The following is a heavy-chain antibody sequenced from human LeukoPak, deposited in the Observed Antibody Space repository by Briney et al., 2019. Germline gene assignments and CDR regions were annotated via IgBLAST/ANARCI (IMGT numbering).Heavy chain of an antibody. V-gene: IGHV3-23*01. CDR3: AKGPYMVRGVIITYYFDY. CDR1: GFTFSSYA. D-gene: IGHD3-10*01. J-gene: IGHJ4*02. Sequence: AGRSLRLSCAASGFTFSSYAMSWVRQAPGKGLEWVSAISGSGGSTYYADSVKGRFTISRDNSKNTLYLQMNSLRAEDTAVYYCAKGPYMVRGVIITYYFDYWGQGTLVTVSS. CDR2: ISGSGGST.